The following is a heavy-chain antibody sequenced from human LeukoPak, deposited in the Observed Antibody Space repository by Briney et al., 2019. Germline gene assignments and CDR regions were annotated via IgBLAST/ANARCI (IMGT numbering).Heavy chain of an antibody. CDR1: GGSISSSSYY. J-gene: IGHJ4*02. V-gene: IGHV4-39*07. CDR3: ARDPEMASFDY. Sequence: SETLSLTCTVSGGSISSSSYYWGWIRQPPGKGLEWIGSIYYSGSTYYNPSLKSRVTISVDTSKNQFSLKLSSVTAADTAVYYCARDPEMASFDYWGQGTLVTVSS. CDR2: IYYSGST. D-gene: IGHD5-24*01.